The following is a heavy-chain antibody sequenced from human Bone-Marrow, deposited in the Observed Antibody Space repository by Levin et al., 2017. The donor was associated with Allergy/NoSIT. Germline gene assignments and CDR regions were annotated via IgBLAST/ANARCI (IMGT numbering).Heavy chain of an antibody. Sequence: PGGSLRLSCAASGFTVSSNYMSWVRQAPGKGLEWVSVIYSGGSTYYADSVKGRFTISRDNSKNTLYLQMNSLRAEDTAVYYCARHLPIAAAGSPFDYWGQGTLVTVSS. D-gene: IGHD6-13*01. CDR1: GFTVSSNY. J-gene: IGHJ4*02. CDR2: IYSGGST. CDR3: ARHLPIAAAGSPFDY. V-gene: IGHV3-53*01.